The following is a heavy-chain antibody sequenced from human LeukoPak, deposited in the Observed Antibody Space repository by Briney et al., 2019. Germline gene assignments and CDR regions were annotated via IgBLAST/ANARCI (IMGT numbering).Heavy chain of an antibody. J-gene: IGHJ3*02. CDR1: GYTFTRYG. D-gene: IGHD3-22*01. CDR3: ARGYDYDRSGYPDDAFDI. V-gene: IGHV1-18*01. CDR2: ISAYDGKR. Sequence: GASVKVSCKASGYTFTRYGISWVRQAPGQGLEWMGWISAYDGKRNYAQKVQGRVTMTTDTSTSTAYMELRSLRSDDTAVYYCARGYDYDRSGYPDDAFDIWGQGTMVTVSS.